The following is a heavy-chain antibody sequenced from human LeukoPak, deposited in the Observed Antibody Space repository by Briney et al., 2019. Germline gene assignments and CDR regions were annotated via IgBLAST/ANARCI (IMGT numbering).Heavy chain of an antibody. CDR1: GYTFTSYD. J-gene: IGHJ6*03. V-gene: IGHV1-8*03. CDR2: MNANRGNT. Sequence: GSVKVSCKASGYTFTSYDINWVRQATGQGVEWKGWMNANRGNTGYAQEFQGRVTITRNTSISTDYIELSSLRSEDTAVYYCESSSEMVRGGGMDVWGKGTTVTVSS. D-gene: IGHD3-10*01. CDR3: ESSSEMVRGGGMDV.